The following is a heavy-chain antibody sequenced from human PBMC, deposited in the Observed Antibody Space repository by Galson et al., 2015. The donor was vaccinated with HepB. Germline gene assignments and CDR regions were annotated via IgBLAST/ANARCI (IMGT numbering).Heavy chain of an antibody. J-gene: IGHJ6*02. V-gene: IGHV3-30*18. CDR3: AKAPGGGGFGELYHYYSMDV. CDR1: GFTFSSYG. Sequence: SLRLSCAASGFTFSSYGMHWVRQAPGKGLEWVAVISYDGSNKYYADSVKGRFTISRDNSKNTLYLQMNSLRAEDTAVYYCAKAPGGGGFGELYHYYSMDVWGQGTTVTVSS. D-gene: IGHD3-10*01. CDR2: ISYDGSNK.